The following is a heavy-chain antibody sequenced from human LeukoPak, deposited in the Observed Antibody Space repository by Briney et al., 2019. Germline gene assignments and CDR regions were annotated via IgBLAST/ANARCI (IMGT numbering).Heavy chain of an antibody. J-gene: IGHJ4*02. V-gene: IGHV4-59*08. CDR3: ARLTNYYDSSGYYTKLFDY. D-gene: IGHD3-22*01. CDR1: GGSISSYY. Sequence: SETLSLTCTVSGGSISSYYWSWIRQPPGKGLEWIGYIYYSGSTNYNPSLKSRVTISVDTSKNQFSLKLSSVTAADTAVYYCARLTNYYDSSGYYTKLFDYWGQGTLVTVSS. CDR2: IYYSGST.